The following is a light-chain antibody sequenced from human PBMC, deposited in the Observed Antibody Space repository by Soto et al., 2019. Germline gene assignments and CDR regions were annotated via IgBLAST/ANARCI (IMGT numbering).Light chain of an antibody. V-gene: IGLV2-14*03. Sequence: QSALTQPASVSGSPGQSITISCTGTSSDVGGYKYVSWYQLHPGKAPKLMIYDIRNRPSGVSNRFSGSKSGNTASLTISGLQAEDEADYYCSSYTSISTRVFGTGTQLTVL. CDR2: DIR. CDR1: SSDVGGYKY. CDR3: SSYTSISTRV. J-gene: IGLJ1*01.